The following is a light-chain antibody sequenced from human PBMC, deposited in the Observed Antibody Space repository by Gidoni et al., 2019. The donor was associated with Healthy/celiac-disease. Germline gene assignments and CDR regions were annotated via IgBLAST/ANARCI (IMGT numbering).Light chain of an antibody. V-gene: IGKV1-39*01. CDR1: QSISSY. CDR3: QQSYSTPPGT. CDR2: AAS. Sequence: DIQMTQSPSSLSASVGDRVTITCRASQSISSYLNWYQQKPGKAPKLLIYAASSLQSGVPSSFSGSGSGTDFTLTISSLQHEDFATYYCQQSYSTPPGTFGQGTKVEIK. J-gene: IGKJ2*01.